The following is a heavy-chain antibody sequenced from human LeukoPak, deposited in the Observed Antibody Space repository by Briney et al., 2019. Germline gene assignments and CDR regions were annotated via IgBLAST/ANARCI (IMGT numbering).Heavy chain of an antibody. Sequence: ASVKVSCKASGYTFTSYDINWVRQATGQGLEWMGWMNPNSGNTGYAQKFQGRVTMTRNTSISTAYMELSSLRSEDTAVYYCARGDLWFGELSGGYWGQGTLVTVSS. CDR2: MNPNSGNT. J-gene: IGHJ4*02. D-gene: IGHD3-10*01. V-gene: IGHV1-8*01. CDR1: GYTFTSYD. CDR3: ARGDLWFGELSGGY.